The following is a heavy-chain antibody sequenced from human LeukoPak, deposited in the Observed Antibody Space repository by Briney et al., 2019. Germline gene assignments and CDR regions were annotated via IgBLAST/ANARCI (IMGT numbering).Heavy chain of an antibody. D-gene: IGHD6-19*01. CDR1: GFTFSSYA. CDR3: ARVVSVAGTDWFDP. J-gene: IGHJ5*02. CDR2: ISGSGGST. Sequence: GGSLRLSCAASGFTFSSYAMSWVRQAPGKGLEWVSAISGSGGSTYYADSVKGRFTISRDNSKNTLYFQMNSLRAEDTAVYYCARVVSVAGTDWFDPWGQGTLVTVSS. V-gene: IGHV3-23*01.